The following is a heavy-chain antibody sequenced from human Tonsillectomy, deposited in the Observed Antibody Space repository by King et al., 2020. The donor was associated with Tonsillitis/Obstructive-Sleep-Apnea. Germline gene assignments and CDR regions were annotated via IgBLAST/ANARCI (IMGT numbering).Heavy chain of an antibody. D-gene: IGHD1-26*01. V-gene: IGHV3-15*01. Sequence: VQLVESGGGLVKPGGSLRLSCAASGFTFSNAWMSWVRQAPGKGPAWVGRIKSKSKGETTDYTAPVRGRFTISRDDSKNTLFLQMNSLKTEDTAVYYCATDWGSGTYYVRAFDVWGLGTMVTVSS. CDR3: ATDWGSGTYYVRAFDV. CDR2: IKSKSKGETT. CDR1: GFTFSNAW. J-gene: IGHJ3*01.